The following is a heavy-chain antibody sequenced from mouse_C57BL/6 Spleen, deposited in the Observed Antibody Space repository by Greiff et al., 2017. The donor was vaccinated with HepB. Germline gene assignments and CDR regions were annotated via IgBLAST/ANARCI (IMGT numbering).Heavy chain of an antibody. D-gene: IGHD2-3*01. CDR2: IHPNSGST. J-gene: IGHJ2*01. Sequence: QVQLQQPGAELVKPGASVKLSCKASGYTFTSYWMHWVKQRPGQGLEWIGMIHPNSGSTNYNEKFKSKATLTVDKSSSTAYMQLSSLTSEDSAVYYCARRGCYDGYYYFDYWGQGTTLTVSS. V-gene: IGHV1-64*01. CDR3: ARRGCYDGYYYFDY. CDR1: GYTFTSYW.